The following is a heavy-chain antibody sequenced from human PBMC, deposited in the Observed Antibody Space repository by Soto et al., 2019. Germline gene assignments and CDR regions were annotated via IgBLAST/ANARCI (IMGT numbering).Heavy chain of an antibody. Sequence: QVQLVQSGAEVKKPGSSVKVSCKASGGTFSSYAISWVRQAPGQGLEWMGGIIPIFGTANYAQKFQGRVTITADKSTSTAYMELSSLRAEDTAVYYCARETQNYYDSSGYYSPEYFQHWGQGTMVTVSS. CDR3: ARETQNYYDSSGYYSPEYFQH. CDR2: IIPIFGTA. D-gene: IGHD3-22*01. V-gene: IGHV1-69*06. CDR1: GGTFSSYA. J-gene: IGHJ1*01.